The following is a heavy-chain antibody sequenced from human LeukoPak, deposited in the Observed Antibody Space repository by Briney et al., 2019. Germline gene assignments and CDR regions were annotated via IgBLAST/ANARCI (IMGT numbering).Heavy chain of an antibody. CDR3: ARVGDHFHWNLDL. V-gene: IGHV3-53*01. CDR2: IYSGGTT. D-gene: IGHD3-3*02. CDR1: GFTLSTYY. Sequence: GGSLRLSCAASGFTLSTYYMNWDRQAPGKGLEWVSIIYSGGTTYYADSVKGRFTISRDTSKNTLSLQMNSLRAEDTAVYFCARVGDHFHWNLDLWGRGTLVTVSS. J-gene: IGHJ2*01.